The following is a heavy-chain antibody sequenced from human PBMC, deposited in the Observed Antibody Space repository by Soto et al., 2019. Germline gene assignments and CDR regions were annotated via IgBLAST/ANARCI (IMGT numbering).Heavy chain of an antibody. V-gene: IGHV1-8*01. CDR3: ARVGGKWKDDDVDY. CDR1: GYTLSDHV. D-gene: IGHD1-1*01. J-gene: IGHJ4*02. CDR2: RNPNSGDT. Sequence: QVQLVQSGAEVKNLGASVKVSCKTSGYTLSDHVSNWVRQASGQGPEWLGWRNPNSGDTGYAQNFQGRVTMTRATSKTTAYMELSSLRSEDAAVYYCARVGGKWKDDDVDYWGQGTLVTVSS.